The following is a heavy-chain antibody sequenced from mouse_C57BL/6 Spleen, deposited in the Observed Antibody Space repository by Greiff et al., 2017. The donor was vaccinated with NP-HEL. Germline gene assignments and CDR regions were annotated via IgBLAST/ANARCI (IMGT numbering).Heavy chain of an antibody. CDR2: ISGGGGNT. CDR3: ARQNYYVAMDY. J-gene: IGHJ4*01. Sequence: EVHLVESGGGLVKPGGSLKLSCAASGFTFSSYTMSWVRQTPEKRLEWVATISGGGGNTYYPDSVKGRFTISRDNAKNTLYLQMSSLRSEDTALYYCARQNYYVAMDYWGQGTSVTVSS. D-gene: IGHD1-1*01. V-gene: IGHV5-9*01. CDR1: GFTFSSYT.